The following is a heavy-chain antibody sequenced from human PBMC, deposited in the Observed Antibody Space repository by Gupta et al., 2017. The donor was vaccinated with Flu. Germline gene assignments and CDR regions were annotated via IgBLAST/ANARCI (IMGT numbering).Heavy chain of an antibody. J-gene: IGHJ4*02. CDR2: INHSGST. CDR1: GGSFSGYY. CDR3: ARGRYCSSTSCYFDDY. D-gene: IGHD2-2*01. V-gene: IGHV4-34*01. Sequence: QVQLQQWGAGLLKPSETLSLTCAVYGGSFSGYYWSWIRQPPGKGREWIGEINHSGSTNYNPSLKSRVTISVDTSKNQFSLKLSSVTAADTAVYYCARGRYCSSTSCYFDDYWGQGTLVTVSS.